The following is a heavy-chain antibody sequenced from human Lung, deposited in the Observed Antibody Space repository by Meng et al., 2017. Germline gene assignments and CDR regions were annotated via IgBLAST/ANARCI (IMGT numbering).Heavy chain of an antibody. CDR1: GGSFSGYY. Sequence: QHQQGGAGLLKPSETLSLTCAVYGGSFSGYYWSWIRQPPGKGLEWIGEINHSGSTNYNPSLKSRVTISVDTSKNQFSLKLSSVTAADTAVYYCARPKQANWYFDLWGRGTLVTVSS. V-gene: IGHV4-34*01. J-gene: IGHJ2*01. D-gene: IGHD1/OR15-1a*01. CDR2: INHSGST. CDR3: ARPKQANWYFDL.